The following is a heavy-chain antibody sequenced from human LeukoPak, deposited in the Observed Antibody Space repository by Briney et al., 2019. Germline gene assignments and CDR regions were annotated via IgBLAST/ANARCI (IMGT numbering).Heavy chain of an antibody. D-gene: IGHD6-13*01. V-gene: IGHV3-30-3*01. J-gene: IGHJ6*02. CDR2: ISYDGSNK. CDR1: GFSFSSYA. Sequence: GGSLRPSCAASGFSFSSYAMHWVRQAPGKGLEWVAVISYDGSNKYVDSVKGRFTISRDNSKNTLYLQMNSLRAEDTAVYYCARDWTSSSWYQIPPYYYYGMDVWGQGTTVTVSS. CDR3: ARDWTSSSWYQIPPYYYYGMDV.